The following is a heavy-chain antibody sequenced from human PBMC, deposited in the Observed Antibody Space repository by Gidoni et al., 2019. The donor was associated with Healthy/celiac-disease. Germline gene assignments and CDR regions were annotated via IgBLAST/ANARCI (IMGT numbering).Heavy chain of an antibody. CDR3: AKDPDFWSGSRRLYYFDY. J-gene: IGHJ4*02. Sequence: EVQLLESGGGLVQPGGALRLSCAASGFTFSSYAMSWVRQAPGKGLAWVSAISGIGGSTYSADSVKGRFTISRDNSKNTLYLQMNSLRAEYTAVYYCAKDPDFWSGSRRLYYFDYWGQGTLVTVSS. CDR2: ISGIGGST. D-gene: IGHD3-3*01. CDR1: GFTFSSYA. V-gene: IGHV3-23*01.